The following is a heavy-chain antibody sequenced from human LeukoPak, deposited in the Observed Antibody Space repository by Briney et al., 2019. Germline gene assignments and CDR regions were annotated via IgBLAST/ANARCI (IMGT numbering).Heavy chain of an antibody. D-gene: IGHD3-10*01. CDR3: ASCTMVRGVINY. Sequence: GGSLRLSCAASGFTFSSYAMSWVRQAPGKGLEWVSAISGSGGSTYYADSVKGRFTISRDNSKNTLYLQMNSLRAEDTAVYYCASCTMVRGVINYWGQGTLVTVSS. J-gene: IGHJ4*02. V-gene: IGHV3-23*01. CDR1: GFTFSSYA. CDR2: ISGSGGST.